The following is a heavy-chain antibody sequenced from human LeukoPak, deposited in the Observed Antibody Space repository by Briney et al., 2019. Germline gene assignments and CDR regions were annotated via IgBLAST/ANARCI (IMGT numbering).Heavy chain of an antibody. CDR2: IYYSGST. J-gene: IGHJ4*02. V-gene: IGHV4-39*07. D-gene: IGHD2-2*02. CDR3: ARVVGYCSSTSCYRRLFDY. Sequence: SETLSLTCTVSGGSISSSSYYWGWIRQPPGKGLEWIGSIYYSGSTYYNPSLKSRVTISVNTSKNQFSLKLSSVTAADTAVYYCARVVGYCSSTSCYRRLFDYWGQRTLVTVSS. CDR1: GGSISSSSYY.